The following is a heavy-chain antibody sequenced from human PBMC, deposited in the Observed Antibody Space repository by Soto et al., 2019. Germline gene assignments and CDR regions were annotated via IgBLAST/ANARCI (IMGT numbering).Heavy chain of an antibody. CDR1: GFTFSNAW. J-gene: IGHJ3*02. CDR3: TTGVVPAAFDAFDI. V-gene: IGHV3-15*01. CDR2: IKSKTDGGTT. D-gene: IGHD2-2*01. Sequence: VGSLRLSCAASGFTFSNAWMSWVRQAPGKGLEWVGRIKSKTDGGTTDYAAPVKGRFTISRDDSKNTLYLQMNSLKTEDTAVYYCTTGVVPAAFDAFDIWGQGTMVTVSS.